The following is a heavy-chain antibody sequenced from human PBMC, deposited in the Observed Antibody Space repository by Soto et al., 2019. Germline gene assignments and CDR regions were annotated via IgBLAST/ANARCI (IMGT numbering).Heavy chain of an antibody. V-gene: IGHV1-69*01. D-gene: IGHD6-13*01. CDR1: GGNFSRNG. Sequence: QVQLVQSGAEVKKPGSSVKISCKTSGGNFSRNGISWVRQAPGQGLEWMGGIIPIFGTTNYAHKFRGRVTVTADESTGTVYMVMNSLRSEDTAVCYCARASDSTWYNWFDPWGQGTLVTVSS. CDR2: IIPIFGTT. J-gene: IGHJ5*02. CDR3: ARASDSTWYNWFDP.